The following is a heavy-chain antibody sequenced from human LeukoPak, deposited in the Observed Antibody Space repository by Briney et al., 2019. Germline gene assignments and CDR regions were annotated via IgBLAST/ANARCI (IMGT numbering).Heavy chain of an antibody. CDR1: GGSISSYY. J-gene: IGHJ2*01. D-gene: IGHD3-22*01. Sequence: SETLSLTCTVSGGSISSYYWSWIRQPPGKGLEWIGYIYYSGSTDYNPSLKSRVTISVDTSKNQFSLKLSSVTAADTAVYYCARGYYDGSPNRYFDLWGRGTLVTVSS. V-gene: IGHV4-59*01. CDR3: ARGYYDGSPNRYFDL. CDR2: IYYSGST.